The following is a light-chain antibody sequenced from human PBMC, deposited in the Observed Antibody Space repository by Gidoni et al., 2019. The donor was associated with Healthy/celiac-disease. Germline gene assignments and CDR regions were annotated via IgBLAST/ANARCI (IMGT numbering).Light chain of an antibody. CDR2: GAS. CDR1: QSVSSN. V-gene: IGKV3-15*01. Sequence: PATLSVSPGERATLSCRASQSVSSNLAWYQQKPGQAPRLLIYGASTRATGIPARFSGSGSGTEFTLTISSLQSEDFAVYYCQQYNNWPETFGQGTKVEIK. J-gene: IGKJ1*01. CDR3: QQYNNWPET.